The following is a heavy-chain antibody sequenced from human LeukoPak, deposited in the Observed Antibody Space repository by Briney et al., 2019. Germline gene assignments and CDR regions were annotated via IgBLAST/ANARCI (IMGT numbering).Heavy chain of an antibody. J-gene: IGHJ3*02. CDR1: GYSFTSYW. Sequence: GESLKISCKGSGYSFTSYWIGWVRQMPGKGLEWMGRIDPSDSYTNYSPSFQGHVTISADKSISTAYLQWSSLKASDTAMYYCARPSHDYGGNSKAFDIWGQGTMVTVSS. V-gene: IGHV5-10-1*01. CDR2: IDPSDSYT. D-gene: IGHD4-23*01. CDR3: ARPSHDYGGNSKAFDI.